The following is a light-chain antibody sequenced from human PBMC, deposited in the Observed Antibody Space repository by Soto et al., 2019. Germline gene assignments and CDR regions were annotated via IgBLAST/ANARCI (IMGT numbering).Light chain of an antibody. J-gene: IGKJ4*01. CDR3: QQYNTWPLT. Sequence: EIVMTQSPATLSVSPGERATLSCRASQSLSSTLAWYQQKPGQAPRLLIYAASTRATGVPARFSGSGSGTEFTLTISNLQSEDFAVYYCQQYNTWPLTVGGGTKVDIK. CDR1: QSLSST. V-gene: IGKV3-15*01. CDR2: AAS.